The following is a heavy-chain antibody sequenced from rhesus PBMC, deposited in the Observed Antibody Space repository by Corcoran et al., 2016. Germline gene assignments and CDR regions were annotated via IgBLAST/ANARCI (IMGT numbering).Heavy chain of an antibody. CDR2: IYGSSRST. J-gene: IGHJ4*01. Sequence: QVQLQESGPGLVKPSETLSLTCAVSGYSISSGYDWSWIRQPPGKGLEWIWYIYGSSRSTNYNPSLKNRVTISKDTSKNQFSLKLSSVTAADTAVYYCARRAFIAAAGTLFDYWGQGVLVTVSS. CDR3: ARRAFIAAAGTLFDY. V-gene: IGHV4-127*01. D-gene: IGHD6-25*01. CDR1: GYSISSGYD.